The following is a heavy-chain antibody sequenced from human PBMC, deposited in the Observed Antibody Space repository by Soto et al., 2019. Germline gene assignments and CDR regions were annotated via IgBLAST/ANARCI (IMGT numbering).Heavy chain of an antibody. Sequence: ASVKVSCKASGYTFTSYGISWVRQAPGQGLEWMGWISAYNGNTNYAQKLQGRVTMTTDTSTSTAYMELRSLRSGDTAVYYCARGPRPRWFGEFPFYYYYGMDVWGQGTTVTV. J-gene: IGHJ6*02. CDR1: GYTFTSYG. CDR2: ISAYNGNT. D-gene: IGHD3-10*01. V-gene: IGHV1-18*04. CDR3: ARGPRPRWFGEFPFYYYYGMDV.